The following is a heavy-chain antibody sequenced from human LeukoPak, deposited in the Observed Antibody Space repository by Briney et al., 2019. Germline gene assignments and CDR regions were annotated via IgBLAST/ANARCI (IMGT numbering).Heavy chain of an antibody. CDR3: AKDTVKGSYSVFDY. V-gene: IGHV3-23*01. Sequence: GGSLRLSCAASGFTFSSYAMSWVRQAPGKGLEWVSAIRGSGGSTYYADSVKGRFTISRDNSKNALYLQMNSLRAEDTAVYYCAKDTVKGSYSVFDYWGQGTLVTVSS. CDR2: IRGSGGST. CDR1: GFTFSSYA. D-gene: IGHD1-26*01. J-gene: IGHJ4*02.